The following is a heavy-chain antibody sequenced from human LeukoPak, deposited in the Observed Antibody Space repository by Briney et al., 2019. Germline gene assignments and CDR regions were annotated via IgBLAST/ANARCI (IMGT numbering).Heavy chain of an antibody. CDR3: ARRNYYDVWFDP. D-gene: IGHD3-16*01. Sequence: GESLKISCKGSGYSFTSYWIGWVRQMPGKGLEWMGIIYPGGSETQYMPSFEGQVTISVDESTSTVYLQWSTLKASDTAMYYCARRNYYDVWFDPWGQGTLVTVSS. J-gene: IGHJ5*02. CDR1: GYSFTSYW. CDR2: IYPGGSET. V-gene: IGHV5-51*01.